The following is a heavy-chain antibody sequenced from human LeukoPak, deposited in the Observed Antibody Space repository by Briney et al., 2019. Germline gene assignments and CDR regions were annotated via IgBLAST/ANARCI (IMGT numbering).Heavy chain of an antibody. CDR3: ARDGYSSGWYGPDY. D-gene: IGHD6-19*01. Sequence: GRSLRLSCAASGFTFSSYGMHWVRQAPGKGLEWVAVIWYDGSNKYYADSVEGRFTISRDNSKNTLYLQMNSLRAEDTAVYYCARDGYSSGWYGPDYWGQGTLVTVSS. J-gene: IGHJ4*02. CDR2: IWYDGSNK. V-gene: IGHV3-33*01. CDR1: GFTFSSYG.